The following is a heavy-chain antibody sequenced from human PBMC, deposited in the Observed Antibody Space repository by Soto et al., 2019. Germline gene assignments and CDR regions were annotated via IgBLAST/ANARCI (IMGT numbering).Heavy chain of an antibody. D-gene: IGHD4-4*01. V-gene: IGHV3-30*18. Sequence: GGSLRLSCAASGFTFSSYGMHWVRQAPGKGLEWVAVISYDGNNKFYADSVKGRFTISRDNSKNTLYLQMNSLRAEDTAVYYCAKSDSNYGYNWFDPWGQGTLVTVSS. CDR2: ISYDGNNK. CDR1: GFTFSSYG. CDR3: AKSDSNYGYNWFDP. J-gene: IGHJ5*02.